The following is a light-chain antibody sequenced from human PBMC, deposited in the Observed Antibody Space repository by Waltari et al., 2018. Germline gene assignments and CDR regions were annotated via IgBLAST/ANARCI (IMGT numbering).Light chain of an antibody. CDR1: QGISNS. J-gene: IGKJ5*01. CDR3: QQYYSTPPST. CDR2: AAS. Sequence: DIQMTQSPSSLSASVRDRVTITCRASQGISNSLAWYQQKPGKAPKLLLYAASRLESGVPSRFSGSGSGTDYTLTISSLQPEDFATYYCQQYYSTPPSTFGQGTRLEIK. V-gene: IGKV1-NL1*01.